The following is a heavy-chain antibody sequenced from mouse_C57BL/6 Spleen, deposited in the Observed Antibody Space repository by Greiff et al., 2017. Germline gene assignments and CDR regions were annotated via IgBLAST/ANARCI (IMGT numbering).Heavy chain of an antibody. D-gene: IGHD1-1*01. Sequence: VQLQQSGPELVKPGASVKISCKASGYSFTDYNMNWVKQSNGKSLEWIGVINPNYGTTSYNQKFKGKATLTVDQSSSTAYMQLNSLTSEDSAVYYCASSNYYGSTAWFAYWGQGTLVTVSA. CDR3: ASSNYYGSTAWFAY. V-gene: IGHV1-39*01. CDR1: GYSFTDYN. J-gene: IGHJ3*01. CDR2: INPNYGTT.